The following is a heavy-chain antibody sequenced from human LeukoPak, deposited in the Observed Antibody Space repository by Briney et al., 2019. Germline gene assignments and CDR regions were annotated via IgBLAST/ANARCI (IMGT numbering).Heavy chain of an antibody. CDR1: GFTFSSYG. CDR2: ISYDGSNK. Sequence: GGSLRLSCAASGFTFSSYGMHWVRQAPGKGLEWVAVISYDGSNKYYADSVKGRFTISRDNSKNTLYLQMNSLRAEDTAVYYCAGQYSSSWSNPYDYWGQGTLVTVSS. CDR3: AGQYSSSWSNPYDY. J-gene: IGHJ4*02. V-gene: IGHV3-30*03. D-gene: IGHD6-13*01.